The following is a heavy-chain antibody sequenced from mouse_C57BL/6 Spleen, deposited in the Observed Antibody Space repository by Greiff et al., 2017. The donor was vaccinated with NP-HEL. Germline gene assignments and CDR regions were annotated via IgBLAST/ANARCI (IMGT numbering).Heavy chain of an antibody. CDR2: INPNNGGT. D-gene: IGHD2-5*01. V-gene: IGHV1-26*01. CDR1: GYTFTDYY. Sequence: VQLQQSGPELVKPGASVKISCKASGYTFTDYYMNWVKQSHGKSLEWIGDINPNNGGTSYNQKFKGKATLTVDKSSSTAYMELRSLTSEDSAVYYCAREWNSNSYWGQGTLVTVSA. J-gene: IGHJ3*01. CDR3: AREWNSNSY.